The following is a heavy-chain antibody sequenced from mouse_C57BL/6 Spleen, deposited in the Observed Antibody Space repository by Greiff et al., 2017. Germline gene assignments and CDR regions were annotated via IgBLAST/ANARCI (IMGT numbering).Heavy chain of an antibody. CDR2: INPSSGYT. J-gene: IGHJ2*01. D-gene: IGHD1-1*01. CDR1: GYTFTSYW. Sequence: QVQLQQSGAELAKPGASVTLSCKASGYTFTSYWMNWVKQRPGQGLEWIGYINPSSGYTKYNQKFKDKATLTADKSSSTDYMQLSSRTDADSAVYYCARKGFDGSSDYWGQGTTLTVSS. CDR3: ARKGFDGSSDY. V-gene: IGHV1-7*01.